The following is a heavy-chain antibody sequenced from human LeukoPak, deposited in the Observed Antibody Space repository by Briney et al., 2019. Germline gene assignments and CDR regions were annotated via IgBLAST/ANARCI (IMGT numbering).Heavy chain of an antibody. CDR3: ARASDLWFGELLSSY. CDR1: GFTFSSYS. Sequence: GGSLRLSCAASGFTFSSYSMNWVRQAPGKGLEWVSSISSSSYIYYADSVKGRFNISRDNAKNSLYLQMNSLRAEDTAVYYCARASDLWFGELLSSYWGQGTLVTVSS. D-gene: IGHD3-10*01. CDR2: ISSSSYI. J-gene: IGHJ4*02. V-gene: IGHV3-21*01.